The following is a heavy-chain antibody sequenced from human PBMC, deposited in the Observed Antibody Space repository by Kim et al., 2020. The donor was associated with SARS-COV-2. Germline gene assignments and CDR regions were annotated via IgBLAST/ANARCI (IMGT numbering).Heavy chain of an antibody. CDR1: GFIFSDSC. CDR3: ARGDRVGYYLDY. D-gene: IGHD3-3*01. V-gene: IGHV3-74*01. Sequence: GGSLRLSCAASGFIFSDSCMHWVRQAPGNGLVWVSRIYTDGTRTAYADSVTGRFTISRDNAQKTVYLQMNSLRAEDTAVYYCARGDRVGYYLDYWGRGILVTVSS. J-gene: IGHJ4*02. CDR2: IYTDGTRT.